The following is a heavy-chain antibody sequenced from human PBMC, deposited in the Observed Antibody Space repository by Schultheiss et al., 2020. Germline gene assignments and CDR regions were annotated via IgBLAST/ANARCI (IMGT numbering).Heavy chain of an antibody. CDR2: ISSSSSTI. CDR3: ARGYYYDSSGFPPVR. CDR1: GFTFSSYS. J-gene: IGHJ4*02. D-gene: IGHD3-22*01. V-gene: IGHV3-48*02. Sequence: GGSLRLSCAASGFTFSSYSMNWVRQAPGKGLEWVSYISSSSSTIYYADSVKGRFTISRDNAKNSLYLQMNSLRDEDTAVYYCARGYYYDSSGFPPVRWGQGTLVNVSS.